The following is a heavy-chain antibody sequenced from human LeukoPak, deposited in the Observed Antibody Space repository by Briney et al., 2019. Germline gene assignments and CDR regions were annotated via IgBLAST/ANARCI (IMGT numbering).Heavy chain of an antibody. CDR3: AKDPLEGSDFDY. CDR2: ISYDGSNK. D-gene: IGHD2-15*01. V-gene: IGHV3-30*18. J-gene: IGHJ4*02. CDR1: GFTFSSYG. Sequence: GGSLRLSCAASGFTFSSYGVHWVRQAPGKGLEWVAVISYDGSNKYYADSVKGRFTISRDNSKNTLYLQMNSLRAEDAAVYYCAKDPLEGSDFDYWGQGTLVTVSS.